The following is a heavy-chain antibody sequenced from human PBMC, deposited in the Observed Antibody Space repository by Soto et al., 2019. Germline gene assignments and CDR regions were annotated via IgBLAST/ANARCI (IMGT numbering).Heavy chain of an antibody. D-gene: IGHD4-17*01. V-gene: IGHV4-34*01. J-gene: IGHJ6*02. CDR1: GGSFSGYY. CDR2: INHSGST. CDR3: ARAAVTLPYYYYYGMDV. Sequence: SETLSLTCAVYGGSFSGYYWSWIRQPPGKGLEWIGEINHSGSTNYNPSLKSRVTISVDTSKNQFSLKLSSVTAADTAVYYCARAAVTLPYYYYYGMDVWGQGTTVTVSS.